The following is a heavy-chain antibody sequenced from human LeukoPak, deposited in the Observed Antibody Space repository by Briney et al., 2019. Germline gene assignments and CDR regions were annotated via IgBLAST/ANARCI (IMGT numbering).Heavy chain of an antibody. CDR3: ARDYDILTGYYDV. J-gene: IGHJ4*02. D-gene: IGHD3-9*01. Sequence: GGSLRLSCAASGFTFSSYSMNWVRQAPGKGLEWGSSISSSSSYIYYADSVKGRFTISRDNAKNSLYLQMNSLRAEDTAVYYCARDYDILTGYYDVWGQGTLVTVSS. CDR1: GFTFSSYS. V-gene: IGHV3-21*01. CDR2: ISSSSSYI.